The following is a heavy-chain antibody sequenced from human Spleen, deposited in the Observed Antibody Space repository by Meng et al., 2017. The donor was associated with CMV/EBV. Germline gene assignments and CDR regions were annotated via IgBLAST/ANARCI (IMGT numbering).Heavy chain of an antibody. CDR2: ISGSGEII. CDR1: GFTFSSYA. CDR3: ARMGSTGFCDY. J-gene: IGHJ4*02. Sequence: LSLTCAASGFTFSSYAMHWVRQAPGKGLEWVSAISGSGEIIKYADSVKGRFTISRDNAKNSLSLQMKSLRADDTGVYYCARMGSTGFCDYWGQGTLVTVSS. V-gene: IGHV3-21*01. D-gene: IGHD3-10*01.